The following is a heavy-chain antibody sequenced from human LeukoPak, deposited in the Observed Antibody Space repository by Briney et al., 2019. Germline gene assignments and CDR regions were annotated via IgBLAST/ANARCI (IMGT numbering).Heavy chain of an antibody. D-gene: IGHD3-22*01. CDR1: GFTVSSNY. V-gene: IGHV3-53*04. CDR3: ARDRSGYDGFDI. CDR2: IYSADSA. J-gene: IGHJ3*02. Sequence: GGSLRLSCAGSGFTVSSNYMSWVRQAPGKGLEWVSAIYSADSAYYADSVKGRFTISRHNSKDTLYLQMNSLRADDTAMYYCARDRSGYDGFDIWGQGTMVTVSS.